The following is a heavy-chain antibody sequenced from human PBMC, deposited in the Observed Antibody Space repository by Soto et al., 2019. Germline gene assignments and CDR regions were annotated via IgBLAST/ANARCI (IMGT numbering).Heavy chain of an antibody. CDR1: GGSISSYY. J-gene: IGHJ6*02. CDR2: IYYSGST. Sequence: PSETLSLTCTVSGGSISSYYWSWIRQPPGKGLEWIGYIYYSGSTNYNPSLKGRVTISVDTSKNQFSLKLSSVTAADTAVYYCARDKRGDVRFWANHLQYGMDVWGQGTTVTVSS. V-gene: IGHV4-59*01. CDR3: ARDKRGDVRFWANHLQYGMDV. D-gene: IGHD3-3*01.